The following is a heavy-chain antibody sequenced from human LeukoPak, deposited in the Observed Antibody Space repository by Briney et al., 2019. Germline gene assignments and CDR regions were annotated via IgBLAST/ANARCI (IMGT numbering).Heavy chain of an antibody. CDR2: ISGSGGRT. D-gene: IGHD2-8*01. CDR1: GFTFSSYA. V-gene: IGHV3-23*01. J-gene: IGHJ6*03. CDR3: AKGRGHCIDGVCHNYYYMDV. Sequence: PGGSLRLSCVASGFTFSSYAVTWVRQAPGKGLEWVSSISGSGGRTDYADSVKSRFTISRDNSKNTLYLQMNSLGADDTAVYYCAKGRGHCIDGVCHNYYYMDVWGKGTTVTVS.